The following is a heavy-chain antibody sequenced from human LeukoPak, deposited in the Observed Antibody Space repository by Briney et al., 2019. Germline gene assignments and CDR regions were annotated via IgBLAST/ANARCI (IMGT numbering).Heavy chain of an antibody. J-gene: IGHJ2*01. Sequence: GGSLRLSCAASGFTFSSYAMSWVRQAPGKGLEWVSAISGSGGSTYYADSVKGRFTISRDNSKNTLYLQMNSLRAEDTAVYYCATSDAAVGPVPLQYWYFDLWGRGTLVTVSS. CDR2: ISGSGGST. D-gene: IGHD6-13*01. CDR1: GFTFSSYA. CDR3: ATSDAAVGPVPLQYWYFDL. V-gene: IGHV3-23*01.